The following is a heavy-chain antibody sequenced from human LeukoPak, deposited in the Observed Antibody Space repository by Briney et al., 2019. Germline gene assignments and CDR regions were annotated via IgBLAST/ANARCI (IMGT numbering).Heavy chain of an antibody. D-gene: IGHD3-3*01. V-gene: IGHV4-59*01. CDR2: IYYSGST. CDR3: ARVSYYDFWSGYGNWFDP. J-gene: IGHJ5*02. CDR1: GGSISSYY. Sequence: PSETLSLTCTVSGGSISSYYWSWIRQPPGKGLEWIGYIYYSGSTNYNPSLKSRVTISVDTSKNQFSLKLSSVTAADTAVYYCARVSYYDFWSGYGNWFDPWGQGTLVTVSS.